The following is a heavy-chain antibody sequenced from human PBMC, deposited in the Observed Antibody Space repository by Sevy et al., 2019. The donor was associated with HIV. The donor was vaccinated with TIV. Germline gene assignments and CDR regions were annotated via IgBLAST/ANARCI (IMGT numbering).Heavy chain of an antibody. CDR1: GGSISSSSYY. Sequence: SETLSLTCTVSGGSISSSSYYWGWIRQPPGKGLEWIGSIYYSGSTYYNPSLKSRVTISVDTSKNQFSLKLSPVTAADTAVYYCATQLELPYYFDYWGQGTLVTVSS. V-gene: IGHV4-39*01. CDR3: ATQLELPYYFDY. CDR2: IYYSGST. J-gene: IGHJ4*02. D-gene: IGHD1-7*01.